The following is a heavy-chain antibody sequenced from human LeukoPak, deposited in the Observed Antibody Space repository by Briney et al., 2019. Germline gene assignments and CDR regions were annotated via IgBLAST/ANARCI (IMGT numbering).Heavy chain of an antibody. CDR1: GGSFSGYY. V-gene: IGHV4-34*01. CDR2: INHSGST. CDR3: ARPSYARYRYNWNYPWFDP. D-gene: IGHD1-7*01. Sequence: PSETLSLTCAVYGGSFSGYYWSWIRQPPGKGLEWIGEINHSGSTNYNPSLKSRVTISVDTSKNQFSLKLSSVTAADTAVYYCARPSYARYRYNWNYPWFDPWGQGTLVTVSS. J-gene: IGHJ5*02.